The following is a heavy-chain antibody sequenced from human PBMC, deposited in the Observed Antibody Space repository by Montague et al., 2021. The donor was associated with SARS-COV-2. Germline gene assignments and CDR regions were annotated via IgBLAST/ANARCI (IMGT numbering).Heavy chain of an antibody. V-gene: IGHV4-39*01. CDR2: IYYSGST. J-gene: IGHJ3*02. CDR3: ARQENSSGWFKPDAFDI. D-gene: IGHD6-19*01. CDR1: GGSISSSSYY. Sequence: SKTLSLTCTVSGGSISSSSYYWGWIRQPPGKGLEWIGSIYYSGSTYYNPSLKSRVTISVDTSKSQFSLKLSSVTAADTAVYYCARQENSSGWFKPDAFDIWGQGTMVTVSS.